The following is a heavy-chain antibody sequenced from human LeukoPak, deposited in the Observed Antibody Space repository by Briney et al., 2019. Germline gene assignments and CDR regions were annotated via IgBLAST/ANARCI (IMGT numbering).Heavy chain of an antibody. CDR2: ISAYNGNT. Sequence: ASVKVSCKASGYTFTSYGISWVRQAPGQGLEWMGWISAYNGNTNYAQKLQGSVTMTTDTSTSTAYMELSRLRSDDTAVYYCARDGMITFGGVIAPPDYWGQGTLVTVSS. J-gene: IGHJ4*02. CDR3: ARDGMITFGGVIAPPDY. V-gene: IGHV1-18*01. D-gene: IGHD3-16*02. CDR1: GYTFTSYG.